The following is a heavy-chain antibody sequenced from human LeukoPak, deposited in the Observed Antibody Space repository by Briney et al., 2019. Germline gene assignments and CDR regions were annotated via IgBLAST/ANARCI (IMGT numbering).Heavy chain of an antibody. D-gene: IGHD4-17*01. J-gene: IGHJ4*02. Sequence: SETLSLTCTVSGGSISSYYWSWIRQPAGKGLEWIERIDASGRTNYNPSLKSRVTMSVDTSKKQFSLKVNSVTAADTAVYYCAREYGDFDYWGQGTLVTVSS. V-gene: IGHV4-4*07. CDR1: GGSISSYY. CDR2: IDASGRT. CDR3: AREYGDFDY.